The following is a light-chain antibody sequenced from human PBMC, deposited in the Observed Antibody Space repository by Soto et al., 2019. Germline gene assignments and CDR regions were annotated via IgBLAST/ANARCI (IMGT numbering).Light chain of an antibody. Sequence: EIVLTQSPATLSLSPGERATLSCRASQSVRSYLAWYQQKLGQAPRLLIYDAFNRATGIPARFSGSGSGTDFTLTISSLEPEDFAVYYYQQRSSWPSITFGQGTRLEI. CDR1: QSVRSY. CDR3: QQRSSWPSIT. J-gene: IGKJ5*01. CDR2: DAF. V-gene: IGKV3-11*01.